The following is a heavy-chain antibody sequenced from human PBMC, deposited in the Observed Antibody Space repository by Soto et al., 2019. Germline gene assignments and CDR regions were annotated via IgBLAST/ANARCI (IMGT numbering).Heavy chain of an antibody. D-gene: IGHD5-18*01. CDR3: ARDPVXYSQREGGFYYYYGMDV. J-gene: IGHJ6*02. Sequence: SETLSLTCTVSGGSVSSGSYYWSWIRQPPGKGLEWIGYIYYSGSTNYNPSLKRRVTIPVDTSKNQFSLKLSSVTAADTAVYYCARDPVXYSQREGGFYYYYGMDVWGQGTTVTVSS. CDR2: IYYSGST. V-gene: IGHV4-61*01. CDR1: GGSVSSGSYY.